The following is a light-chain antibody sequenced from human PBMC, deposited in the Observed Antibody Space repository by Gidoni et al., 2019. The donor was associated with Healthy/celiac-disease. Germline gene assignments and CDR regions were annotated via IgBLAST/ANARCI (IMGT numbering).Light chain of an antibody. CDR1: QDISNY. V-gene: IGKV1-33*01. Sequence: DIQMTQSPSSLSASVGDRVTITCQASQDISNYLNWYQQKPGKAPKLLIYEASNLETGVPSRFSGSGSGTDFTFTISSLQPEDFATYYCQQYDNLPSLTFGGGTKVEIK. CDR3: QQYDNLPSLT. CDR2: EAS. J-gene: IGKJ4*01.